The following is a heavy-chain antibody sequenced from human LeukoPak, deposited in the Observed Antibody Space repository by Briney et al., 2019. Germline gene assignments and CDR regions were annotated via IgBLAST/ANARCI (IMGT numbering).Heavy chain of an antibody. Sequence: SETLSLTCKVSGASISSFYWGWIRQPAGKGLEWIGRIYNTGSANYNPSLQSRVTMSLDTSKNQLSLKVKSVTAADTAVYYCARVAFYGAIPDDIWGQGTMVTVSS. CDR2: IYNTGSA. D-gene: IGHD2-21*01. CDR3: ARVAFYGAIPDDI. V-gene: IGHV4-4*07. CDR1: GASISSFY. J-gene: IGHJ3*02.